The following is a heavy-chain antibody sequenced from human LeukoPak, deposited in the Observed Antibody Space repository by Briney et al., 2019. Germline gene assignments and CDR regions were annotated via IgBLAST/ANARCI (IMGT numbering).Heavy chain of an antibody. D-gene: IGHD1-26*01. CDR3: ARVGGSYVYNWFDP. CDR1: GGSISSYY. CDR2: IYTSGST. J-gene: IGHJ5*02. Sequence: PSETLSLTCTVSGGSISSYYWSWIRQPAGKGLEWIGRIYTSGSTNYNPSLKSRVTMSVDTSKNQFSLKLSSVTAADTAVYYCARVGGSYVYNWFDPWGQGTLVTVSS. V-gene: IGHV4-4*07.